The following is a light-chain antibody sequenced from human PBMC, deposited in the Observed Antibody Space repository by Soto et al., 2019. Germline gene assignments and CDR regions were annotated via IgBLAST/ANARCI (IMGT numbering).Light chain of an antibody. J-gene: IGLJ1*01. CDR1: SSDIGAYNY. V-gene: IGLV2-14*03. Sequence: QSALTQPASVSGSPGQSVTISCTGTSSDIGAYNYVSWYQQHPGQAPTLIISDVSNRPSGISDRFSGSKSGNTASLTISGLQAEDEADYSCYSGSRSTDTRYVFGTGTKLTVL. CDR2: DVS. CDR3: YSGSRSTDTRYV.